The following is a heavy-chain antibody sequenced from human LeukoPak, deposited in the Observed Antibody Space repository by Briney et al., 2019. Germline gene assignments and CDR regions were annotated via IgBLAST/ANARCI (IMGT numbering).Heavy chain of an antibody. V-gene: IGHV3-23*01. CDR2: ITESGSDT. CDR1: GFTPRRYT. D-gene: IGHD2-2*01. Sequence: GGSLRVSSAASGFTPRRYTMTSVRPAPGRGREWVSAITESGSDTYYADSVKGRFTISRDNTKNTLYLHMNSLRDKDTRVYNRAKIMPLVDCSRMSCYGFHYWGQGTLVTVSS. J-gene: IGHJ4*02. CDR3: AKIMPLVDCSRMSCYGFHY.